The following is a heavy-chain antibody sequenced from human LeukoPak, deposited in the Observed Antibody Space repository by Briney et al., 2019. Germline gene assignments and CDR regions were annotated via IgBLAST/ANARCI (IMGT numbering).Heavy chain of an antibody. CDR2: VDPEDHET. J-gene: IGHJ4*02. V-gene: IGHV1-24*01. CDR3: AGDQQWQQLGY. D-gene: IGHD6-19*01. CDR1: GNTLSELP. Sequence: GASVKVSCKVSGNTLSELPMHWVRQAPGKGLEWMGGVDPEDHETIYAQKFQGRVTMTEDTSTDTAYMELSSLRPEDTAVYYCAGDQQWQQLGYWGQGTLVTVSS.